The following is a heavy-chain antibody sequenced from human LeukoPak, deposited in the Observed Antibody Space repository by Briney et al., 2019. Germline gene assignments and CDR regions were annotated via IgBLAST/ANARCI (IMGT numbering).Heavy chain of an antibody. CDR1: GFTFSSYA. CDR2: ISGSGGST. CDR3: AKFGSVGGDYPKGYYYYYMGV. D-gene: IGHD4-17*01. V-gene: IGHV3-23*01. Sequence: RPGGSLRLSCAASGFTFSSYAMSWVRQAPGKGLEWVSAISGSGGSTYYADSVKGRFTISRDNSKNTLYLQMNSLRAEDTAVYYCAKFGSVGGDYPKGYYYYYMGVWGKGTTVTVSS. J-gene: IGHJ6*03.